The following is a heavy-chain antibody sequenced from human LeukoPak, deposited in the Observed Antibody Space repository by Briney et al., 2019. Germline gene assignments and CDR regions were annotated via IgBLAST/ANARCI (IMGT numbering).Heavy chain of an antibody. D-gene: IGHD3-10*01. Sequence: ASVKVSCKASGGAFSSYAISWVRQAPGQGLEWMGRIIPILGIANYAQKFQGRVTITADKSTSTACMELSSLRSEDTAVYYCARDLTRWNYGSGYPWGQGTLVTVSS. CDR1: GGAFSSYA. CDR3: ARDLTRWNYGSGYP. CDR2: IIPILGIA. V-gene: IGHV1-69*04. J-gene: IGHJ5*02.